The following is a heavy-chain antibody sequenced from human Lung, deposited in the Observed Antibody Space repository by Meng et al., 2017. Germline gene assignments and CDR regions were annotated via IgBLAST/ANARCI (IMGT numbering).Heavy chain of an antibody. CDR3: ARDLAWVLFDY. J-gene: IGHJ4*02. CDR2: IVSDGGIT. D-gene: IGHD3-3*01. CDR1: GFNFGDYI. Sequence: VTLVESGGGLVQPGGSLRLSFGDSGFNFGDYIMHWVRQSPGKGLEWISRIVSDGGITTYADSVKSRFTVSRDNAKNTLYLQMNSLGADDTAVYYCARDLAWVLFDYWGQGALVTVSS. V-gene: IGHV3-74*01.